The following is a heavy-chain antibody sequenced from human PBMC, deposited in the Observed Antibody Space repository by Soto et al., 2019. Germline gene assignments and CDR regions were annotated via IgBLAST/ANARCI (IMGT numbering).Heavy chain of an antibody. Sequence: QVQLVESGGGVVQPGRSLRLSCAASGFAFRNYDTHWVRQAPGKGLEWVAFITYDGSSKYYADSVKGRFTISRDTSKNTVFLQMSILRVEDMALYYCARDGAVAYGLDVWGQGTTVTVSS. CDR2: ITYDGSSK. CDR3: ARDGAVAYGLDV. V-gene: IGHV3-33*01. CDR1: GFAFRNYD. J-gene: IGHJ6*02.